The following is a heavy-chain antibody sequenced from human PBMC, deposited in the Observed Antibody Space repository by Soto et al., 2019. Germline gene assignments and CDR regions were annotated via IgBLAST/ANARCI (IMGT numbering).Heavy chain of an antibody. D-gene: IGHD1-7*01. CDR1: GLTFSNYY. Sequence: PGGSLRLSCAASGLTFSNYYMNWVRQAPGKGLEWVSVVSGSGAIIYYADSVKGRFTITRDNSKNMLYLQMNSLGAEDMAVYYCAKGGGLELRDWGQGTLVTVSS. CDR2: VSGSGAII. CDR3: AKGGGLELRD. V-gene: IGHV3-23*01. J-gene: IGHJ4*02.